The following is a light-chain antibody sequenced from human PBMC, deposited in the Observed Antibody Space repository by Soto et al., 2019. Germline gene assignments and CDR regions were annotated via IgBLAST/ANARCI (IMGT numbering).Light chain of an antibody. CDR3: QQYNNWPPWT. CDR1: QSISSW. J-gene: IGKJ1*01. Sequence: IQMTQSPSTLSASVGDRVTITCRASQSISSWLAWYQQKPGKAPKLLIYKASSLESGVPSRFSGSGSGTDFTLTISSLEPEDFAVYYCQQYNNWPPWTFGQGTKVDIK. V-gene: IGKV1-5*03. CDR2: KAS.